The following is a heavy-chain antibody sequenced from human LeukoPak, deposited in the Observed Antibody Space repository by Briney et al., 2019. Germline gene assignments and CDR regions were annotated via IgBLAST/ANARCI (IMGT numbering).Heavy chain of an antibody. CDR3: ARLRAAPITMAPDY. CDR1: GFTFRNSW. V-gene: IGHV3-11*01. CDR2: ISSSGSTI. J-gene: IGHJ4*02. D-gene: IGHD3-10*01. Sequence: GGSLRLSCAASGFTFRNSWMTWIRQAPGKGLEWVSYISSSGSTIHYADSVKGRFTISRDNAKNSLYLQMNNLRAEDTAVYYCARLRAAPITMAPDYWGQGTLVTVSS.